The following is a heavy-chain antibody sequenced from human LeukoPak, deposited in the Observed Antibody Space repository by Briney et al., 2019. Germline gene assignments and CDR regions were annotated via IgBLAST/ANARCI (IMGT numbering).Heavy chain of an antibody. CDR3: ARVPLASSFGSSYYYYGMDV. CDR1: GGSISSYY. D-gene: IGHD3-16*01. CDR2: IYYSGST. Sequence: SETLSLTCTVSGGSISSYYWSWIRQPPGKGLEWIGYIYYSGSTNYNPSLKSRVTISVDTSKNQLSLKLSSVTAADTAVYYCARVPLASSFGSSYYYYGMDVWGQGTTVTVSS. J-gene: IGHJ6*02. V-gene: IGHV4-59*01.